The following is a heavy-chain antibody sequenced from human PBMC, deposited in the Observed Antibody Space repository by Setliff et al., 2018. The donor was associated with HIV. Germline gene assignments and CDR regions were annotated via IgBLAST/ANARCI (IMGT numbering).Heavy chain of an antibody. Sequence: GGSLRLSCVASGLPFYNYWMTWLRRAPGRGLEWVANIKQDGSDIHYIESVKGRFTIFRDNAKNSVFLQMNSLRAEDTGVYYCATQTGFYNSHWYDYWGQGTMVTVSS. CDR3: ATQTGFYNSHWYDY. V-gene: IGHV3-7*01. CDR2: IKQDGSDI. J-gene: IGHJ4*02. CDR1: GLPFYNYW. D-gene: IGHD6-13*01.